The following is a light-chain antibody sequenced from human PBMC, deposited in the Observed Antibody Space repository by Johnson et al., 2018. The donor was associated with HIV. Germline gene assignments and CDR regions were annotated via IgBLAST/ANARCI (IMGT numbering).Light chain of an antibody. V-gene: IGLV1-51*01. J-gene: IGLJ1*01. Sequence: QSVLTQPPSVSAAPGQMVTISCSGSSSNIGNNYVSWYQQLPGTAPKLLIYDNNKRPSGIPDLFSGSKSGTSATLGITGLQTGDEADYYCGTWDSSLSAGFYVFGTGTKVTVL. CDR2: DNN. CDR3: GTWDSSLSAGFYV. CDR1: SSNIGNNY.